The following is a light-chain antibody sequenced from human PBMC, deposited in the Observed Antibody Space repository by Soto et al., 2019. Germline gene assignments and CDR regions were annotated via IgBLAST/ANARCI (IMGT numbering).Light chain of an antibody. CDR3: AAWDASLNGPL. J-gene: IGLJ2*01. V-gene: IGLV1-44*01. CDR1: SSNIGSNT. Sequence: QSVLTQPPSASGTPGQRVTISCSGSSSNIGSNTVNWYQQLPGTAPKLLIYSNNQRPSGVPDRFSGSKSGTSASLAISGRQSEDEDDYYCAAWDASLNGPLFGGGTKLTVL. CDR2: SNN.